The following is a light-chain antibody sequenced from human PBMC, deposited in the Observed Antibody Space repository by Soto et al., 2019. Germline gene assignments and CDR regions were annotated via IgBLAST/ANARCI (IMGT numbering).Light chain of an antibody. CDR3: QQYNDYWT. CDR1: QSISGW. V-gene: IGKV1-5*01. J-gene: IGKJ1*01. CDR2: DSS. Sequence: DTQLTQSPSTLSASVGARVPITCRASQSISGWLAWYQQKPGKAPTLLIYDSSTLESGVPSRFSGSGSGTEFTLSISSLQPDDFATYFCQQYNDYWTFGQGTKVDIK.